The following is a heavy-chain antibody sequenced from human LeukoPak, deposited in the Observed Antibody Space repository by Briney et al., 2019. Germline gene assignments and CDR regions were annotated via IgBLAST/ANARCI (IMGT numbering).Heavy chain of an antibody. CDR2: INPNSGGT. CDR3: ARDLLRRKTYYYDSSGYTYAFDI. J-gene: IGHJ3*02. CDR1: GYTFTGYY. V-gene: IGHV1-2*02. Sequence: ASVKVSCKASGYTFTGYYTHWVRQAPGQGLEWMGWINPNSGGTNYAQKFQGRVTMTRDTSISTAYMELSRLRSDDTAVYYCARDLLRRKTYYYDSSGYTYAFDIWGQGTMVTVSS. D-gene: IGHD3-22*01.